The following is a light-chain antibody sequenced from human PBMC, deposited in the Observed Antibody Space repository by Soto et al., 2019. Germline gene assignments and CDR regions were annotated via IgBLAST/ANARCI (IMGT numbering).Light chain of an antibody. Sequence: EIVLTQSPGTLSLSPGERATLSCRASQSVSSSKLVWYQQKPGQDPRLLIYGASSRATGIPDRFSGSGSGTDFTLTISRLEPEDFAVYYCQQYGSSPLWTVGQGTKVDSK. V-gene: IGKV3-20*01. CDR3: QQYGSSPLWT. CDR1: QSVSSSK. CDR2: GAS. J-gene: IGKJ1*01.